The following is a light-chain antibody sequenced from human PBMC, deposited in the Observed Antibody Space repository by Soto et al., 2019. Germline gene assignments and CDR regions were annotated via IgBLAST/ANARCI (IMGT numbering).Light chain of an antibody. Sequence: AIRMTQSPSSFSASTGDRVTITCRASQGISSYLAWYQQKPGKAPKLLIYAASTLQSGVPSRFSGSGSGTDFTLTISCLQSEDFATYYCKQYYSDPRTLGQGTKVDIK. CDR2: AAS. V-gene: IGKV1-8*01. J-gene: IGKJ1*01. CDR3: KQYYSDPRT. CDR1: QGISSY.